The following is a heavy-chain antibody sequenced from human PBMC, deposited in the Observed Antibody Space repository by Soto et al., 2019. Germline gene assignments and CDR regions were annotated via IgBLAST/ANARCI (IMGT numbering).Heavy chain of an antibody. D-gene: IGHD3-3*01. CDR2: ISGSGGST. V-gene: IGHV3-23*01. CDR1: GFTFSSYA. Sequence: GGSLRLSCAASGFTFSSYAMSWVRQAPGKGLEWVSAISGSGGSTYYADSVKGRFTISRDNSKNTLYLQMNSLRAEDTAVYYCAKGPRSYPLYDFWSGYYTYYFDYWGQGTLVTVSS. CDR3: AKGPRSYPLYDFWSGYYTYYFDY. J-gene: IGHJ4*02.